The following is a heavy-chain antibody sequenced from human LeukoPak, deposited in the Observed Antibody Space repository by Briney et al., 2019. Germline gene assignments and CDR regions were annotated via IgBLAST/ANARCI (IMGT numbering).Heavy chain of an antibody. D-gene: IGHD1-1*01. J-gene: IGHJ4*02. CDR1: GYTFTNYY. Sequence: GASVKVSCKASGYTFTNYYMHWVRQAPGQGLEWMGIINPSGGSTNYAQKFQGRVTMTRDMSMSTVYMELSSLSSEDTAVFYCTTFDYWGQGTLVTVSS. V-gene: IGHV1-46*01. CDR3: TTFDY. CDR2: INPSGGST.